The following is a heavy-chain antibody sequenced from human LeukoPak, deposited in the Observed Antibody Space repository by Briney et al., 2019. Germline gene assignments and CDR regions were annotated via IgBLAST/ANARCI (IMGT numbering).Heavy chain of an antibody. J-gene: IGHJ4*02. V-gene: IGHV3-23*01. Sequence: GGSLRLSCAASGFTFSSYAMSWVRQAPGKGLEWVSAISGDGGSAYYSDSVKGRFTISRDNSKNTLYLQMHSLRAEDTAVYYCAKMGYYESSDFFDYWGQGTLVTISS. CDR2: ISGDGGSA. D-gene: IGHD3-22*01. CDR3: AKMGYYESSDFFDY. CDR1: GFTFSSYA.